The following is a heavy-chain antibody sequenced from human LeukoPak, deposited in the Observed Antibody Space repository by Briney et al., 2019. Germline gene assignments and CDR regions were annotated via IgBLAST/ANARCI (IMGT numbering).Heavy chain of an antibody. J-gene: IGHJ4*02. CDR3: ARDRGDRENY. V-gene: IGHV3-21*01. CDR2: ISSSSSYI. CDR1: GFTFSSYS. Sequence: GGSLRLSCAASGFTFSSYSMNWVRPAPGKGLEWVSSISSSSSYIYYADSVKGRFTISRDNAKNSLYLQMNSLRAEDTAVYYCARDRGDRENYWGQGTLVTVSS. D-gene: IGHD2-21*01.